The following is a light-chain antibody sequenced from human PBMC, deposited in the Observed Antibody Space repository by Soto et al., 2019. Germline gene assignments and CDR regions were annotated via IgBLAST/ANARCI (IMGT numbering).Light chain of an antibody. CDR1: SSDVGSYNR. CDR2: EVS. V-gene: IGLV2-18*02. Sequence: QSVLTQPPSVSGFPGQSVAISCSGTSSDVGSYNRVSWYQQPPGTAPKVMIYEVSNRPSGVPDRFSGSKSGNMASLTISGLQAEDEADYYCSSFTSTSTYVFGNGTKVTVL. J-gene: IGLJ1*01. CDR3: SSFTSTSTYV.